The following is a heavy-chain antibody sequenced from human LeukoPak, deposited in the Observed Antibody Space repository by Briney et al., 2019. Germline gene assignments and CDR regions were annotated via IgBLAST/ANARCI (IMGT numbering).Heavy chain of an antibody. CDR3: ARGSLLDYYYGMDV. D-gene: IGHD3-3*01. J-gene: IGHJ6*02. Sequence: GESPKISCKGSGYSFTSYWIAWVRQMPGKGLEWMGIIYPGDSDTKYSPSFQGQVTISADKSISTVYLKWSSLKASDTAMYYCARGSLLDYYYGMDVWGQGTTVTVSS. CDR2: IYPGDSDT. V-gene: IGHV5-51*01. CDR1: GYSFTSYW.